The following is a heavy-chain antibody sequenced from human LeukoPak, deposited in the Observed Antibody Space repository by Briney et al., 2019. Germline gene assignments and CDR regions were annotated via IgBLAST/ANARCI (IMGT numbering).Heavy chain of an antibody. Sequence: ASVKVSCKASGYTFTGYYMHWVRQAPGQGLEWMGRINPNSGGTNYAQKFQGRVTMTRDTSISTAYMELSRLRSDDTAVYYCARSRAVLSVSGIADLHYFDYWGQGTLVTVSS. CDR3: ARSRAVLSVSGIADLHYFDY. CDR2: INPNSGGT. J-gene: IGHJ4*02. CDR1: GYTFTGYY. D-gene: IGHD6-13*01. V-gene: IGHV1-2*06.